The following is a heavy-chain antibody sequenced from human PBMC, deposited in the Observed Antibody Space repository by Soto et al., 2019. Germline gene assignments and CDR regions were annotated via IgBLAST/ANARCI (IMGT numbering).Heavy chain of an antibody. Sequence: GGSLRLSCAASGFTFDDYAMHWVRQAPGKGLEWVSGISWNSGSIGYADSVKGRFTISRDNAKNSLYLQMNSLRAEDTALYYSAKDLRGYSGPKAFDIWGQGTMVTVSS. CDR3: AKDLRGYSGPKAFDI. CDR1: GFTFDDYA. D-gene: IGHD5-12*01. V-gene: IGHV3-9*01. CDR2: ISWNSGSI. J-gene: IGHJ3*02.